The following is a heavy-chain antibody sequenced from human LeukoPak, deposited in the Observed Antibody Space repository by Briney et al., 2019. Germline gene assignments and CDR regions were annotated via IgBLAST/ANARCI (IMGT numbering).Heavy chain of an antibody. D-gene: IGHD3-22*01. J-gene: IGHJ4*02. CDR1: GFTVSSNY. Sequence: GGSLRLSCAASGFTVSSNYMSWVRQAPGKGLEWVSVIYSGGSTYYADSVKGRFTISRDNSKNTLYLQMNSLSAEDTAVYYCAKDQKGFYYDSDDYYDYWGQGTLVTVSS. CDR3: AKDQKGFYYDSDDYYDY. CDR2: IYSGGST. V-gene: IGHV3-53*01.